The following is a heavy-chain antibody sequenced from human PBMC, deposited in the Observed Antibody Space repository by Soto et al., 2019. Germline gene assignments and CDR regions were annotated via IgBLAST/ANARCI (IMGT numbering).Heavy chain of an antibody. D-gene: IGHD5-18*01. CDR3: ARDRGEGYSYETIKYYYYGMDV. Sequence: GGSLRLSCAASGFTFSSYAMHWVRQAPGKGLEWVAVISYDGSNQYYADSLKGRFTISRDNSKNTLYLQMNSLRAEDTAVYYCARDRGEGYSYETIKYYYYGMDVWGQGTTVTVSS. CDR1: GFTFSSYA. J-gene: IGHJ6*02. V-gene: IGHV3-30-3*01. CDR2: ISYDGSNQ.